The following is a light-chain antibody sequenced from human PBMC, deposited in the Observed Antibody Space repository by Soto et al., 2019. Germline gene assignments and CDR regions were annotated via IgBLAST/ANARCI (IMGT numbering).Light chain of an antibody. V-gene: IGKV3-15*01. Sequence: EIVMTPSPATLSVSPVEGATVSCRASQSVSSHLAWYQHKPGQAPRLLFYDASTRATGIPARFSGSGSGTEFTLTISSLQSEDFAVYYCQQYGTSPQTFGQGTKVDIK. J-gene: IGKJ1*01. CDR2: DAS. CDR1: QSVSSH. CDR3: QQYGTSPQT.